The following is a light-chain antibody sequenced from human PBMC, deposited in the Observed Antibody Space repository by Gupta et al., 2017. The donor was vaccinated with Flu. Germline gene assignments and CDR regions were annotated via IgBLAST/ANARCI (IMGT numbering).Light chain of an antibody. V-gene: IGLV1-40*01. Sequence: QSVLTQPPSVSRAPGLLLTISYTGRRSNIRAGYDVHWYQQRPGTAPKLHTYRNPNRPSGVPDRFCGSKSGTSASLAITGLQAEDENDYYGQSYDSSLSGFVFGTGTKVTVL. CDR1: RSNIRAGYD. CDR2: RNP. J-gene: IGLJ1*01. CDR3: QSYDSSLSGFV.